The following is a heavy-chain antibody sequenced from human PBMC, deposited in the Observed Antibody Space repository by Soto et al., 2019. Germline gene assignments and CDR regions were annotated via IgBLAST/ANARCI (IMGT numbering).Heavy chain of an antibody. Sequence: QVQLVESGGGVVQPGRSLRLSCAASGFTFSSYGMHWVRQAPGKGLEWVAVISYDGSNKYYADSVKGRFTISRDNSKNTLYLQMNSLRSEDTAVYYCAKDCYSLDYWGQGTLVTVSS. V-gene: IGHV3-30*18. CDR2: ISYDGSNK. J-gene: IGHJ4*02. D-gene: IGHD2-2*02. CDR3: AKDCYSLDY. CDR1: GFTFSSYG.